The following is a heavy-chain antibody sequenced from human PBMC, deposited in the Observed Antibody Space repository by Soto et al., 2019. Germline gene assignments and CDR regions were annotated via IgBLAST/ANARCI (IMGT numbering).Heavy chain of an antibody. D-gene: IGHD1-26*01. CDR1: GYTFSNYG. J-gene: IGHJ5*02. CDR2: ISAYNGNI. Sequence: QVPLVQSGAEVKKPGASVKVSCKASGYTFSNYGISWVRQAPGQGLEWMGWISAYNGNIKFAQKVQGRVTMTTDTFTSTAYMELRSLRSDDTAVYYCARDPPGVGAAMFDLWGQGTLVTVSS. CDR3: ARDPPGVGAAMFDL. V-gene: IGHV1-18*01.